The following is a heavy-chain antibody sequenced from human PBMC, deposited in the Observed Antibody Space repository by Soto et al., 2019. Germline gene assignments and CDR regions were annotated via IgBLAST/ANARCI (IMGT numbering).Heavy chain of an antibody. CDR2: ISAAGDP. J-gene: IGHJ6*02. CDR3: ARTYRDFYGRDV. CDR1: GFTFRNYD. D-gene: IGHD4-4*01. Sequence: EVQLVESGGGLVQPGGSLRLSCEASGFTFRNYDMHCVRQGTGKGLAWVSGISAAGDPDYADSVEGRFTISRENAQNSFFLQMNCLSVGDTAVYYCARTYRDFYGRDVWGQGTTVIVSS. V-gene: IGHV3-13*05.